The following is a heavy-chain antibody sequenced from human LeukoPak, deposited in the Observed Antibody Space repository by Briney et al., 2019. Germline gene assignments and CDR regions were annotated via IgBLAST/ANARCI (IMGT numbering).Heavy chain of an antibody. Sequence: SVKVSCKASGFTFISSVVQWARQARGQRPEWIGWIVVGSGNTNYAEEFQERVTITRDISTSTAYMELSSLSSEDTAVYCCAAENRGTWFDPWGQGTLVTVSS. J-gene: IGHJ5*02. CDR3: AAENRGTWFDP. V-gene: IGHV1-58*01. CDR2: IVVGSGNT. CDR1: GFTFISSV.